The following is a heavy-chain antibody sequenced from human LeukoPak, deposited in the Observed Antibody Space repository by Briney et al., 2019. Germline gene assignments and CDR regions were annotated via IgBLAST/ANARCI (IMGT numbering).Heavy chain of an antibody. J-gene: IGHJ3*02. Sequence: SETLSLTCTVSGGSISSSSYYWSWIRQPAGKGLEWIGRIYPSGSTNYNASLKSRVTMSIDTSKNQFSLKLSSVTAADTAVYYCAREVESQGRSLDIWGQGTMVTVSS. CDR2: IYPSGST. V-gene: IGHV4-61*02. CDR3: AREVESQGRSLDI. D-gene: IGHD3-3*01. CDR1: GGSISSSSYY.